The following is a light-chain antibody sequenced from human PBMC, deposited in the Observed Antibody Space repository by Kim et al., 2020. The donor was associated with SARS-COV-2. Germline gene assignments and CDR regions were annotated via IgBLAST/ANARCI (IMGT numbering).Light chain of an antibody. Sequence: QSVTSSCTGSNSNIGAGYEVHWYQQLPGTAPKLLIYNDYRRPSGVPDRFSGSRSATSASLVITGLQAEDEADYYCQSYDTGLSGIIFGGGTQLTVL. CDR1: NSNIGAGYE. CDR3: QSYDTGLSGII. J-gene: IGLJ2*01. V-gene: IGLV1-40*01. CDR2: NDY.